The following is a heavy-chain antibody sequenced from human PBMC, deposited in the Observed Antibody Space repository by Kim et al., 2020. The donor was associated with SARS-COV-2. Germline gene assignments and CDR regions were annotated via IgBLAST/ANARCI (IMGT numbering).Heavy chain of an antibody. J-gene: IGHJ2*01. CDR3: ATYPHSGSYRLDWYFVL. CDR2: IIPLFGTA. Sequence: SVKVSCKASGGTFSNYAVSWVRQAPGQGLEWMGKIIPLFGTANYAQKFQGRITITADESAGTAHMELSSLRSEDTAVYYCATYPHSGSYRLDWYFVLWGRGTLVTVSS. CDR1: GGTFSNYA. D-gene: IGHD1-26*01. V-gene: IGHV1-69*13.